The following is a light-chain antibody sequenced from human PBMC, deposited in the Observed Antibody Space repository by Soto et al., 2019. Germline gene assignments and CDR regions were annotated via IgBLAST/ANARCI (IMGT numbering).Light chain of an antibody. CDR2: IAS. CDR3: QQYGTSPLT. Sequence: EIVLTQSPGTLSLFPGERATLSCRATQSVSSNYLAWYQQKPGQAPRLRIYIASSRATGIPDRFSGSGSLRDYSLTISRLEPEDFAVYYCQQYGTSPLTFGQGTKVEIK. J-gene: IGKJ1*01. V-gene: IGKV3-20*01. CDR1: QSVSSNY.